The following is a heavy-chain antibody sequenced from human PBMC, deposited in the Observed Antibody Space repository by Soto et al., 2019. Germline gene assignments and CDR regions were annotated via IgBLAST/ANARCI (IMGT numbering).Heavy chain of an antibody. Sequence: PGGSLRLSCAASGFTFNIYALHWVRQAPGKGLEWVAVISFDGTKKYYSDSVKGRFTISRDNLKNTLYLQMNNLRVEDAALYFCARENDYGYRYINYGLDVWGQGTTVPVCS. J-gene: IGHJ6*02. CDR3: ARENDYGYRYINYGLDV. D-gene: IGHD4-17*01. CDR1: GFTFNIYA. CDR2: ISFDGTKK. V-gene: IGHV3-30-3*01.